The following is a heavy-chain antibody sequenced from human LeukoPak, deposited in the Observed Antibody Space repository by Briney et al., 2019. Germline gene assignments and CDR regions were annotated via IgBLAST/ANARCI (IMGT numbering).Heavy chain of an antibody. V-gene: IGHV4-4*07. CDR3: ARGTVMTPISGYYSFVY. Sequence: SETLSLTCTVSGGSITGYYWTWIRQPAGKGLEWIGRVSDTGRAYYNPSLERRVTISLDTSNNRFSLKVTSVTAADTAVYYCARGTVMTPISGYYSFVYWGQGTLVSVSS. CDR1: GGSITGYY. D-gene: IGHD5-12*01. J-gene: IGHJ4*02. CDR2: VSDTGRA.